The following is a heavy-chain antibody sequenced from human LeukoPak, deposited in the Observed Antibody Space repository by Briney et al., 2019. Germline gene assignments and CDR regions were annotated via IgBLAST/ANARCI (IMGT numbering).Heavy chain of an antibody. V-gene: IGHV4-34*01. J-gene: IGHJ4*02. CDR2: INHSGST. D-gene: IGHD3-22*01. CDR1: GGTFSGYY. CDR3: ARAMRYYYDSSGLYY. Sequence: SETLSLTCAVYGGTFSGYYWSWIRQPPGKGLEWIGEINHSGSTNYNPSLKSRVTISVDTSKNQFSLKLSSVTAADTAVYYCARAMRYYYDSSGLYYWGQGTLVTVSS.